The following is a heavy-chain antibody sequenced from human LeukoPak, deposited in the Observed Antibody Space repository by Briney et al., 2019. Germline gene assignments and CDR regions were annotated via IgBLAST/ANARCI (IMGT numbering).Heavy chain of an antibody. CDR3: TRVTYFYDNSGYFPFDS. CDR1: GFTFGDYA. D-gene: IGHD3-22*01. Sequence: GGSLRLSCTASGFTFGDYAMSWVRQAPGKGLEWVSFIRRKAHGGTTEYAASVRGRFSSSRDDSKSIAYLQMNSLKTTDTSFYFCTRVTYFYDNSGYFPFDSRGQGSLVTVS. V-gene: IGHV3-49*04. J-gene: IGHJ4*02. CDR2: IRRKAHGGTT.